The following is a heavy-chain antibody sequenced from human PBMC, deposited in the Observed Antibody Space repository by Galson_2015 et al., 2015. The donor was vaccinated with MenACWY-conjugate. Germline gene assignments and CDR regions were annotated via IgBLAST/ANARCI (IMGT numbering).Heavy chain of an antibody. CDR2: FDPEDGET. D-gene: IGHD3-10*01. J-gene: IGHJ4*02. CDR3: ATGPIYGSGSYYNVN. V-gene: IGHV1-24*01. Sequence: SVKVSCKVSGYTLTELSMHWVRQAPGKGLERMGGFDPEDGETIYAQKFQGRVTMTEDTSTDTAYMELSSLRSEDTAVYYCATGPIYGSGSYYNVNWGQGTLVTVSS. CDR1: GYTLTELS.